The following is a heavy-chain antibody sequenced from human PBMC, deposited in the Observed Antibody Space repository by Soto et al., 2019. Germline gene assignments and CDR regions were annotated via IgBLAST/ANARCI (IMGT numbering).Heavy chain of an antibody. CDR3: ARDGGCRDGYTVGCNWFDP. D-gene: IGHD5-12*01. CDR1: GFTFSSYG. V-gene: IGHV3-33*01. CDR2: IWYDGSNK. Sequence: QVNLVESGGGVVQPGRSLRLSCAASGFTFSSYGMHWVRQAPGKGLEWVSVIWYDGSNKYYADSVKGRFTISRDNSKITLYLQLNSLSAEDTAVYYCARDGGCRDGYTVGCNWFDPWGQGTLVTVSA. J-gene: IGHJ5*02.